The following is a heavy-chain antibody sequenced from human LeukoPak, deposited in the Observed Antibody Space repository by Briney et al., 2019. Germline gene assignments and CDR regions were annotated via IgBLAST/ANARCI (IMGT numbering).Heavy chain of an antibody. CDR1: GFTFSSYA. V-gene: IGHV3-7*01. D-gene: IGHD6-19*01. J-gene: IGHJ4*02. CDR2: IKHDGSEK. Sequence: PGGSLRLSCAASGFTFSSYAMSWVRQAPGKGLEWVANIKHDGSEKYYVDSVKGRFTISRDNAKNSLYLQMNSLRAEDTAVYYCARDSLSGWYPGDFDFWGQGTLVTVSS. CDR3: ARDSLSGWYPGDFDF.